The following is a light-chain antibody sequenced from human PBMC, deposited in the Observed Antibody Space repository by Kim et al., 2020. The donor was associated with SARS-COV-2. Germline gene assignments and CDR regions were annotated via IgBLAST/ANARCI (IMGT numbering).Light chain of an antibody. CDR1: ESVASN. CDR3: QQYGSSPRT. Sequence: SLSPGERATLSYRASESVASNLAWYQQKPGQAPRLLIFGASSRATGIPDRFSGSGSGTDFTLTISRLEPEDFAVYSCQQYGSSPRTFGQGTKLEIK. V-gene: IGKV3-20*01. CDR2: GAS. J-gene: IGKJ2*01.